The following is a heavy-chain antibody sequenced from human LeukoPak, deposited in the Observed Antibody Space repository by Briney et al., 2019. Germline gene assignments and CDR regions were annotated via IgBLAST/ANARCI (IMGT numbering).Heavy chain of an antibody. CDR3: AKSLDSSSWPGGGY. V-gene: IGHV3-23*01. CDR1: GFTFSSYA. Sequence: PGGSLRLSCAASGFTFSSYAMSWVRQAPGKGLEWVSAISGSGGSTYYADSVKGRFTISRDNSKNTLYLQMNSLRAEDTAVYYCAKSLDSSSWPGGGYWGQGTLVTVSS. D-gene: IGHD6-13*01. CDR2: ISGSGGST. J-gene: IGHJ4*02.